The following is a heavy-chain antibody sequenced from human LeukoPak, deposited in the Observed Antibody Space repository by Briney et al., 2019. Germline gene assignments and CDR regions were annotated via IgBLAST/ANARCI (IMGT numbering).Heavy chain of an antibody. CDR1: GFTFSSYS. CDR3: ARDLYGDYVHYGMDV. V-gene: IGHV3-21*01. CDR2: ISSSSSYI. Sequence: GGSLRLSCAASGFTFSSYSMNWVSQAPGKGLEWVSSISSSSSYIYYADSVKGRFTISRDNAKNSLYLQMNSLRAEDTAVYYCARDLYGDYVHYGMDVWGQGTTVTVSS. D-gene: IGHD4-17*01. J-gene: IGHJ6*02.